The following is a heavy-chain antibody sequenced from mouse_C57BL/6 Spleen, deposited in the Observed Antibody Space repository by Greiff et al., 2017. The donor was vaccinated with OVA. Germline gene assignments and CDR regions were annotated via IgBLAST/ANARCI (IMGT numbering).Heavy chain of an antibody. V-gene: IGHV1-55*01. CDR1: GYTFTSYW. Sequence: VQLQQPGAELVKPGASVKMSCKASGYTFTSYWITWVTQRPGQGLEWIGDIYPGSGSTNYNEKFKSKATLTVDTSSSTAYMQISSLTSEDSAVYYCIYDGYSYFDVWGTGTTVTVSS. CDR3: IYDGYSYFDV. D-gene: IGHD2-3*01. CDR2: IYPGSGST. J-gene: IGHJ1*03.